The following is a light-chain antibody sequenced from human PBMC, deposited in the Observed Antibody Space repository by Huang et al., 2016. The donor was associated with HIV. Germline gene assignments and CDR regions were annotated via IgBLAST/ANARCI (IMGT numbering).Light chain of an antibody. V-gene: IGKV3-20*01. J-gene: IGKJ2*01. CDR3: QQYGSSPPYT. CDR2: ATS. Sequence: EIVLTQSPGTLSLSTGERASLTCRASQIFTGYYLAGFQQKPGQAPRLLIYATSSRATGIPDRFSGRGFGTDFTLTINRLEPEDSAVYYCQQYGSSPPYTFGQGTRLEIK. CDR1: QIFTGYY.